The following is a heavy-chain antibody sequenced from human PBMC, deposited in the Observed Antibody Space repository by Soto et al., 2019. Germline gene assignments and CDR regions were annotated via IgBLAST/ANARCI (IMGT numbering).Heavy chain of an antibody. Sequence: QIQLVQSGAEVKRPGASVKLSCKASGYTFTTFGFNWVRQAPGQGLEWMGWISPYNGDTNYAQNFHGRVTLTTDTSTSTAYMELRSLTSDDTAVYYCARTPRAQMIVLEAATRFDYWGQGTLVTVSS. J-gene: IGHJ4*02. V-gene: IGHV1-18*04. CDR3: ARTPRAQMIVLEAATRFDY. CDR2: ISPYNGDT. D-gene: IGHD2-15*01. CDR1: GYTFTTFG.